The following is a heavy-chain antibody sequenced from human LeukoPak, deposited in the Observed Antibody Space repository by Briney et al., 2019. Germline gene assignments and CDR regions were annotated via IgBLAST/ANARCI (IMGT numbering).Heavy chain of an antibody. J-gene: IGHJ4*02. CDR2: ISTSSSYI. CDR3: ARGPSGYHNT. CDR1: GFTFSGYS. Sequence: GGSLRLSCAASGFTFSGYSMSWVRQAPGKGLEWVSSISTSSSYIYYADSVKGRFTISRDNAKNSLYLQMNSLRAEDTAVYYCARGPSGYHNTGGQGTLVTVSS. D-gene: IGHD5-12*01. V-gene: IGHV3-21*01.